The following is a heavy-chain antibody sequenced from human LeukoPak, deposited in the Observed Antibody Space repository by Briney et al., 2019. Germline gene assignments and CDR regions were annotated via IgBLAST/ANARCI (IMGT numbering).Heavy chain of an antibody. D-gene: IGHD2-21*02. CDR2: MYHSGSTYYHTGST. CDR3: AICNSDCSYFDY. CDR1: AYSISSDYY. V-gene: IGHV4-39*07. Sequence: SETLSLTCTVSAYSISSDYYWGWIRQPPGQGLEWIGSMYHSGSTYYHTGSTYYNPSLKSRVTISVDKSKNQFSLKLSSVTAADTALYYCAICNSDCSYFDYWGQGTLVTVSS. J-gene: IGHJ4*02.